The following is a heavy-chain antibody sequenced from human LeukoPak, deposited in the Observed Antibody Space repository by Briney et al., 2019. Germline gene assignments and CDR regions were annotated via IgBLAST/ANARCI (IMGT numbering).Heavy chain of an antibody. J-gene: IGHJ4*02. CDR2: ISGSGGST. D-gene: IGHD6-19*01. CDR1: GFTFSSYA. CDR3: AKVQQYSSGWYTPHFDY. Sequence: GGSLRLSCAASGFTFSSYAMSWVRQAPGKGLEWVSAISGSGGSTYYADSVKGRFTISRDNPKNTLYLQMNSLRAEDTAVYYCAKVQQYSSGWYTPHFDYWGQGTLVTVSS. V-gene: IGHV3-23*01.